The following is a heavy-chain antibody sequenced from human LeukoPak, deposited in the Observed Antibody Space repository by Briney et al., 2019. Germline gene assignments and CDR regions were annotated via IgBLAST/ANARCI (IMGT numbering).Heavy chain of an antibody. D-gene: IGHD6-13*01. CDR1: GFTFSSYA. CDR3: AKLSAAGIYYFDY. CDR2: ISGSGGST. Sequence: GGSLRLSCAASGFTFSSYAMSWVRQAPGKGLEWVSAISGSGGSTYYADSVKGRFTISRDNSNNTLYLQMKSLGAEDTAVYYCAKLSAAGIYYFDYWGQGTLVTVSS. V-gene: IGHV3-23*01. J-gene: IGHJ4*02.